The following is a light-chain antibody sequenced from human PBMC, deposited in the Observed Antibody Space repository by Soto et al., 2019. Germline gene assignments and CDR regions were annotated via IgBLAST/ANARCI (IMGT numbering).Light chain of an antibody. J-gene: IGKJ5*01. V-gene: IGKV3-11*01. Sequence: EIVLTQSPVTLSLSPGETATLSCGASQSVSSHLAWYQQKPGQAPKLLIYAASNRATGIPARFSDSGSGTDFTLNISSLKPEDFAVYYCQQRNYWPITFGQGTRLEIK. CDR3: QQRNYWPIT. CDR1: QSVSSH. CDR2: AAS.